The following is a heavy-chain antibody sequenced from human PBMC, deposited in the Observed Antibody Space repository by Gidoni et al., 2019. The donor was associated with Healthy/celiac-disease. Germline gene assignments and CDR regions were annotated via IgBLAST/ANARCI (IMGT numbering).Heavy chain of an antibody. Sequence: HVQLVESGGVVLQPGRSLRLSCAASGFTFRSYAMHWVRQAPGNGLEWVAVISYDGSNKYYADSVKGRFTISRDNSKNTLYLQMNSLRAEDTAVYYCARDLRGGITIYGMDVWGQGTTVTVSS. D-gene: IGHD3-3*01. J-gene: IGHJ6*02. V-gene: IGHV3-30-3*01. CDR2: ISYDGSNK. CDR1: GFTFRSYA. CDR3: ARDLRGGITIYGMDV.